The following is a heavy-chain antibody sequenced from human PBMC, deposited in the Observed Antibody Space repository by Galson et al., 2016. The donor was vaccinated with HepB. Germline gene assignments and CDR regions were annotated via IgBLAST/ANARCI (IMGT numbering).Heavy chain of an antibody. CDR1: GGSFSGYY. J-gene: IGHJ5*02. D-gene: IGHD5-12*01. Sequence: ETLSLTCAVYGGSFSGYYWSWIRQPSGKGLEWIGEINHSGSTNYNPSLASRVTISVDTSKNQFSLKLSSVTAADTAVYYCATSSRGYSGYAVNWFDPWGQGTLVTVSS. CDR3: ATSSRGYSGYAVNWFDP. CDR2: INHSGST. V-gene: IGHV4-34*01.